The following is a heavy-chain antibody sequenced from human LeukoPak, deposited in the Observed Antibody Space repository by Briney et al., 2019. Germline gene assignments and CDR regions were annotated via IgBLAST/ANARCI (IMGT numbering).Heavy chain of an antibody. V-gene: IGHV4-59*01. CDR2: IYYSGST. CDR1: GGSNSSYY. CDR3: ARDQGDTALVFDY. D-gene: IGHD5-18*01. J-gene: IGHJ4*02. Sequence: PSETLSLTCTVSGGSNSSYYWSWLRQPPGKGLEWIGYIYYSGSTNYNPSLKSRVTISVDTSKNQFSLKLSSVTAADTAVYYCARDQGDTALVFDYWGQGTLVTVSS.